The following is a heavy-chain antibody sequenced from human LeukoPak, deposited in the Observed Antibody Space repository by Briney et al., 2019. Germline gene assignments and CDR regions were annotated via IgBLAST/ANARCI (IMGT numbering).Heavy chain of an antibody. J-gene: IGHJ4*02. CDR2: IYYSGST. V-gene: IGHV4-59*01. CDR3: ARYSSSSTFFDY. D-gene: IGHD6-6*01. Sequence: SETLSLTCIVSGGSISSYYWSWIRQPPGKGLEYIGYIYYSGSTNYNPSLKSRVTISVDTSKNQFSLKLSSVTAADTAVYYCARYSSSSTFFDYWGQGILVTVSS. CDR1: GGSISSYY.